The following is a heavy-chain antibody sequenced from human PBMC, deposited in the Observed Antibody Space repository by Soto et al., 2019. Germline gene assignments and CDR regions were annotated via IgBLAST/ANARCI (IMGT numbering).Heavy chain of an antibody. CDR3: ATDGQQWPTSYFDS. V-gene: IGHV3-23*01. CDR2: ISNSGGST. D-gene: IGHD6-19*01. J-gene: IGHJ4*02. Sequence: EVQLLESGGGLVQPGGSLRLSCVASGFTFSTCAMSWVRQAPGKGLEWVSAISNSGGSTYYADSVKGRFTISRDNFKNTLYLQMNSLRAEDTAGYYCATDGQQWPTSYFDSWGQGTLVTASS. CDR1: GFTFSTCA.